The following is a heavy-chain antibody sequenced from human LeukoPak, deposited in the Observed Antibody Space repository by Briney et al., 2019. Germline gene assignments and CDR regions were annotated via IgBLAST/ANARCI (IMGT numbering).Heavy chain of an antibody. V-gene: IGHV3-23*01. J-gene: IGHJ4*02. D-gene: IGHD4-17*01. CDR2: ISGSGGST. Sequence: GGSLRLSCAASGFTFSSYAMSWVRQAPGKGLEWVSAISGSGGSTYYADSVKGRFTISRDNSKNTLYLQMNSLRAEDTAVYYCAKAGGSYYGDYGFFDYWGQGTLVTVSS. CDR3: AKAGGSYYGDYGFFDY. CDR1: GFTFSSYA.